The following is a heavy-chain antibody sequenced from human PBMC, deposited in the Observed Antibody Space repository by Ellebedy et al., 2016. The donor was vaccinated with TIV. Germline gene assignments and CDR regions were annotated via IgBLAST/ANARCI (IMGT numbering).Heavy chain of an antibody. CDR3: ARDGCGGDCLDY. CDR1: GFTVSSNY. V-gene: IGHV3-11*04. Sequence: GGSLRLSCAASGFTVSSNYMSWIRQAPGKGLEWVSYISSGGGIIYYADSVKGRFTISRDNAKNSLYLQMNSLRAEDTAVYYCARDGCGGDCLDYWGQGTLVTVSP. J-gene: IGHJ4*02. D-gene: IGHD2-21*02. CDR2: ISSGGGII.